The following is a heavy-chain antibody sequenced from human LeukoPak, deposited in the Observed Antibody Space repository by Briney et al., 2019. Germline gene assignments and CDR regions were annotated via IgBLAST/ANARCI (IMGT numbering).Heavy chain of an antibody. CDR2: ISWNSGSI. D-gene: IGHD4-17*01. CDR3: AKRFLRGDYVVCDFGY. V-gene: IGHV3-9*01. J-gene: IGHJ4*02. CDR1: GFTFDDYA. Sequence: GGSLTLSCAASGFTFDDYAMHWVRQAPGKGLEWVSGISWNSGSIGYADSVNCRFTISRDNAKNSLYLQMNSLRAEDTALYYCAKRFLRGDYVVCDFGYWGQGTLVTVSS.